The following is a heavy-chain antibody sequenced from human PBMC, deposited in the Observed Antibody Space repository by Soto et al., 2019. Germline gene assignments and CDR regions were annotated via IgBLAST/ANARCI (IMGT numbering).Heavy chain of an antibody. CDR1: GGSISSTS. Sequence: LSLTCSVSGGSISSTSFYWGWIRQPPGKGLEWVAVISHDGTNKHYADAVKGRFTISRDSSKNTVSLEMTSLRAEDTAVYYCAKGGRQWLVTSDFNYWGQGALVTVSS. CDR2: ISHDGTNK. CDR3: AKGGRQWLVTSDFNY. V-gene: IGHV3-30*18. D-gene: IGHD6-19*01. J-gene: IGHJ4*02.